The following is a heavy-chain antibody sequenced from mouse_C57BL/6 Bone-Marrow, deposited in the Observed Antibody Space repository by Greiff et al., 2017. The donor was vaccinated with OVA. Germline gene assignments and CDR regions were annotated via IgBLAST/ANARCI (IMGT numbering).Heavy chain of an antibody. Sequence: EVKLVESEGGLVQPGSSMKLSCTASGFTFSDYYMAWVRQVPEKGLEWVANINYDGSSTYYLDSLKSRFIISRDNAKNILYLQMSSLKSEDTATYYCARDPRYGSYWYFDVWGTGTTVTVSS. V-gene: IGHV5-16*01. CDR1: GFTFSDYY. D-gene: IGHD1-1*01. CDR3: ARDPRYGSYWYFDV. J-gene: IGHJ1*03. CDR2: INYDGSST.